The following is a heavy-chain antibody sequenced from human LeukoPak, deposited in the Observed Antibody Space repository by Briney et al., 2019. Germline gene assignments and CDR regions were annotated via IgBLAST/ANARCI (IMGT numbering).Heavy chain of an antibody. CDR1: GYTFTSYG. Sequence: GASVKVSCKASGYTFTSYGISWVRQAPGQGLEWMGWISAYNGNTNYAQKLQGRVTMTTDTSTSTAYMELRSLRSDDTAVYYCARDWADYGDYESRYFDYWGQGTLVTVSS. D-gene: IGHD4-17*01. CDR3: ARDWADYGDYESRYFDY. V-gene: IGHV1-18*01. J-gene: IGHJ4*02. CDR2: ISAYNGNT.